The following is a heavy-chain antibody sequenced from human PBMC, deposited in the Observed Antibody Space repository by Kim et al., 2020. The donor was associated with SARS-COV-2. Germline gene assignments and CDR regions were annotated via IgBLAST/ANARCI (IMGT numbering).Heavy chain of an antibody. J-gene: IGHJ4*02. D-gene: IGHD3-16*02. CDR2: GGT. Sequence: GGTNYAQKLQGWVTMTRDTSISTVYLELTSLRSDDTAVYYCARSSLLDFDYWGQGTLVTVSS. CDR3: ARSSLLDFDY. V-gene: IGHV1-2*04.